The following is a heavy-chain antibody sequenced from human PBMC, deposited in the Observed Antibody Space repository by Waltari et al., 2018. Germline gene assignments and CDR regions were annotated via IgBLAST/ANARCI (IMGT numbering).Heavy chain of an antibody. V-gene: IGHV3-48*04. Sequence: VQLVESGGGLVQPGGSLRLSCAASGFTFSSYSMNWFRQAPGKGLEWVSYISSSSSTIYYADSVKGRFTISRDNAKNSLYLQMNSLRAEDTAVYYCAILKPPLYFDYWGQGTLVTVSS. D-gene: IGHD2-15*01. J-gene: IGHJ4*02. CDR3: AILKPPLYFDY. CDR1: GFTFSSYS. CDR2: ISSSSSTI.